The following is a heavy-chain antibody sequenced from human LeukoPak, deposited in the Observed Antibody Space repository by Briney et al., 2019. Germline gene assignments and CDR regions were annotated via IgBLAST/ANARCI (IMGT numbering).Heavy chain of an antibody. D-gene: IGHD1-7*01. Sequence: SETLSLTCAVSGYSISSVYYWGWIRQPPGKGLEWIGRIYHSGSTNYNPSLKSRVTISVDTSKNQFSLKLSSVTAADTAVYYCARTYNWNYDYWGQGTLVTVSS. V-gene: IGHV4-38-2*01. CDR3: ARTYNWNYDY. J-gene: IGHJ4*02. CDR1: GYSISSVYY. CDR2: IYHSGST.